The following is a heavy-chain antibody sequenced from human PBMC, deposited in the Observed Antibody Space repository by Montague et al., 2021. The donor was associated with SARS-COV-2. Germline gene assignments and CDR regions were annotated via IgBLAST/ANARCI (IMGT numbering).Heavy chain of an antibody. D-gene: IGHD6-13*01. CDR2: FYSTATT. J-gene: IGHJ5*02. Sequence: SETLSLTCTVSGGSIISTTSNWGWIRPPPGKGLEWIGSFYSTATTYNTPPLKTRVTISVDTSKNQFSLRLRSVTAADTAVYYCARDRLGYGGFDPWGQGTLVTVSS. CDR3: ARDRLGYGGFDP. CDR1: GGSIISTTSN. V-gene: IGHV4-39*07.